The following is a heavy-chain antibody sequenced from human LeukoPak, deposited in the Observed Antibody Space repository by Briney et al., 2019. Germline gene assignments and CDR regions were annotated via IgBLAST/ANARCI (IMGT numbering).Heavy chain of an antibody. V-gene: IGHV1-2*02. D-gene: IGHD3-22*01. J-gene: IGHJ1*01. CDR2: INPNSGGT. Sequence: GASVKVSCKASGYTFTGYYMHWVRQAPGQGLEWMGWINPNSGGTNYAQKFQGRVTMTRDTSISTAYMELSRLRSDDTAVYYCARTWKYDSSGYYAPPPPEYFQHWGQGTLVTVSS. CDR3: ARTWKYDSSGYYAPPPPEYFQH. CDR1: GYTFTGYY.